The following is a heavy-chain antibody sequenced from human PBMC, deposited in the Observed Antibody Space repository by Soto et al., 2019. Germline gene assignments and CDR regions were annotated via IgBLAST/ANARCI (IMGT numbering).Heavy chain of an antibody. D-gene: IGHD1-26*01. J-gene: IGHJ5*02. CDR3: ARESGSYSGWFDP. V-gene: IGHV1-2*04. Sequence: RASVKVSCKASGYTFTGYYMHWVRQAPGQGLEWMGWINPNSGGTNYAQKFQGWVTMTRDTSISTAYMELSRLRSDDTAVYYCARESGSYSGWFDPWGQGTLVTVSS. CDR2: INPNSGGT. CDR1: GYTFTGYY.